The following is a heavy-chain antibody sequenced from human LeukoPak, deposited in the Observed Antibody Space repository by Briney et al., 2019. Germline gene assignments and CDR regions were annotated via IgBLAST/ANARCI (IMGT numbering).Heavy chain of an antibody. CDR2: IWYGGSKK. CDR1: GFTVSSYG. Sequence: GGSLRLSCAASGFTVSSYGMRWVRQAPGKGLEWVAFIWYGGSKKYYADSVKGRFTISRDNSKNTLYLQINSLRAEDTAVYYCAKDTNFLHFFDYWGQGTLVTVSS. D-gene: IGHD2-2*01. V-gene: IGHV3-30*02. J-gene: IGHJ4*02. CDR3: AKDTNFLHFFDY.